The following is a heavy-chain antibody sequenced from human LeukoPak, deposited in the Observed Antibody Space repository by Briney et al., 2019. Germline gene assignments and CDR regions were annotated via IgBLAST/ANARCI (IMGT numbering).Heavy chain of an antibody. CDR2: ISHSGST. CDR3: ARSAYYYMDV. Sequence: SETLSLTCAVYGGSFSGYYWSWIRQPPGKGLEWIGEISHSGSTNYNPSLKSRVTISVDTSKNQFSLKLSSVTAADTAVYYCARSAYYYMDVWGKGTTVTVSS. J-gene: IGHJ6*03. CDR1: GGSFSGYY. D-gene: IGHD3-3*01. V-gene: IGHV4-34*01.